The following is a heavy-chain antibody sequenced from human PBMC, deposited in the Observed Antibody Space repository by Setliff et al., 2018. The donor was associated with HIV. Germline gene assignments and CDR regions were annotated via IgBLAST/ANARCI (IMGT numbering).Heavy chain of an antibody. CDR2: IYSGGST. Sequence: GSLRLSCAASGFTVSSNYMSWVRQAPGKGLEWVSVIYSGGSTYYADSVKGRFTISRDNSKNTLYLQMNSLRAEDTAVYYCARDFSSGRYYFDYWGQGTLVTVSS. CDR3: ARDFSSGRYYFDY. D-gene: IGHD6-19*01. CDR1: GFTVSSNY. J-gene: IGHJ4*02. V-gene: IGHV3-53*01.